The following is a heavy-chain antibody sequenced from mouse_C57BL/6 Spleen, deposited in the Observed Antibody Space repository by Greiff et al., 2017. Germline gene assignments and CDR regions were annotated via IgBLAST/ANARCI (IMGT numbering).Heavy chain of an antibody. CDR1: GFTFSSYA. J-gene: IGHJ3*01. Sequence: EVMLVESGGGLVKPGGSLKLSCAASGFTFSSYAMSWVRQTPEKRLEWVATISDGGSYTYYPDNVKGRFTISRDNAKNNLYLQMSHLKSEDTAMYYCARMTGYDGYYAWFAYWGQGTLVTVSA. CDR2: ISDGGSYT. CDR3: ARMTGYDGYYAWFAY. V-gene: IGHV5-4*03. D-gene: IGHD2-3*01.